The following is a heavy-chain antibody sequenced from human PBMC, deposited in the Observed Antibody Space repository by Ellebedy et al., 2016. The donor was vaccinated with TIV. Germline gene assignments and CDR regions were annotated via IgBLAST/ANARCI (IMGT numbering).Heavy chain of an antibody. D-gene: IGHD2-21*02. CDR3: ARSTAQLYYYYGMDV. CDR1: GFTFSSYS. J-gene: IGHJ6*02. CDR2: TTSSGSIK. Sequence: GGSLRLSCAASGFTFSSYSMNWVRQAPGKGLEWVSYTTSSGSIKYYADSEKGRFTISRDNAKNSLYLQMNSLRDEDTAVYYCARSTAQLYYYYGMDVWGQGTTVTVSS. V-gene: IGHV3-48*02.